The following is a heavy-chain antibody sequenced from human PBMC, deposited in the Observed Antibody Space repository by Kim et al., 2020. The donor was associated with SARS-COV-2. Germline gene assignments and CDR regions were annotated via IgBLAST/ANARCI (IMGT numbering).Heavy chain of an antibody. CDR1: GFTFSIYA. Sequence: GGSLRLSCAASGFTFSIYAMSWVRQAPGKGLEWVSAISGSGGSTYYADSVKGWFTISRDNSKNTLYLQMSSLRAEDTAVYYCAKHPNTYAVTTVNDYWGQGALVTVSS. V-gene: IGHV3-23*01. CDR3: AKHPNTYAVTTVNDY. CDR2: ISGSGGST. J-gene: IGHJ4*02. D-gene: IGHD4-17*01.